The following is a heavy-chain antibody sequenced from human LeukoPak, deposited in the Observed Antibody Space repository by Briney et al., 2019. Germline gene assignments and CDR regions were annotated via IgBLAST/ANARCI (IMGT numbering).Heavy chain of an antibody. CDR2: INHSGST. Sequence: SETLSLTCAVYGGSFSGYYWSWIRQPPGKGLEWIGEINHSGSTNYNPSLKSRVTISVDTSKNQFSLKLSSMTAADTAVYYCASPRYCSSTSCYAFDSWGQGTLVTVSS. V-gene: IGHV4-34*01. D-gene: IGHD2-2*01. J-gene: IGHJ4*02. CDR1: GGSFSGYY. CDR3: ASPRYCSSTSCYAFDS.